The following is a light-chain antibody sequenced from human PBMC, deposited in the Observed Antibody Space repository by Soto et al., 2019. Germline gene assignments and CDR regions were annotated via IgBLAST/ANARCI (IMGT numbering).Light chain of an antibody. CDR2: ENN. Sequence: LTQPPSVSAAPGQKVTISCSGSSSNIGNNYVSWYQQLPGTAPKLLIYENNKRPSGIPDRFSGSKSGTSATLGITGLQTGDEADYYCGTWDSSLSAVVFGGGTQLTVL. J-gene: IGLJ2*01. CDR3: GTWDSSLSAVV. CDR1: SSNIGNNY. V-gene: IGLV1-51*02.